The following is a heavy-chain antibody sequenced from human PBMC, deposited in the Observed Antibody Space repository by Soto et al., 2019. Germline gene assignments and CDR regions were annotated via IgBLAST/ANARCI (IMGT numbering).Heavy chain of an antibody. D-gene: IGHD2-21*02. CDR2: IYWNDDK. CDR1: GFSLSTSGVG. V-gene: IGHV2-5*01. J-gene: IGHJ4*02. CDR3: AHRKAYCGGDCSAHFDY. Sequence: QITLKESGPTLVKPTQPLTLTCTFSGFSLSTSGVGVGWIRQPPGKALEWLALIYWNDDKRYSPSLKSRLTITKDTSKNQVVLTMTNMDPVDTATYYCAHRKAYCGGDCSAHFDYWGQGTLVTVSS.